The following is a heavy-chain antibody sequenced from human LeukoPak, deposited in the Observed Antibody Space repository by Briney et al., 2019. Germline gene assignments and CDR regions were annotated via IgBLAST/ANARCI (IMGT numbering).Heavy chain of an antibody. J-gene: IGHJ4*02. V-gene: IGHV3-7*01. CDR2: IKEDGTRD. Sequence: GGFLRLSCAASGFTFNTYWMSWVRQAPGKGLEWLANIKEDGTRDYYVESVKGRFTISKDNAKTSLYLQVNSLRAEDTAVYYCARDTKAGYFDLWGQGTLDTVSS. CDR3: ARDTKAGYFDL. CDR1: GFTFNTYW.